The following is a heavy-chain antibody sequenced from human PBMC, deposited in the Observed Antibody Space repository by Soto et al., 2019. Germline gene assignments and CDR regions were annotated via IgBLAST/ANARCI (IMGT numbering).Heavy chain of an antibody. D-gene: IGHD1-26*01. Sequence: SETLSLTCTVSGGSISSYYWSWIRQPPGKGLEWIAYIYNSGSTNYNPSLKSRVTISVDTSKNQISLKLSSVTAADTAVYYCAATPSGSYGTFDYWGQGTLVTVSS. V-gene: IGHV4-59*01. CDR3: AATPSGSYGTFDY. CDR2: IYNSGST. J-gene: IGHJ4*02. CDR1: GGSISSYY.